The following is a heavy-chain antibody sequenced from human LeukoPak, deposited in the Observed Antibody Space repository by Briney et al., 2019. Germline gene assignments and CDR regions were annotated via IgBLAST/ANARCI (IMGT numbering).Heavy chain of an antibody. V-gene: IGHV3-21*01. CDR3: ARQSYYIAFDI. CDR2: ISGSDSYT. Sequence: GGSLRLSCAASGFTFSSYSMSWVRQAPGKGLEWVSSISGSDSYTYYADSVKGRFTISRDNAKNSLYLQMNSLRAEDTAVYYCARQSYYIAFDIWGEGTMLTLPS. J-gene: IGHJ3*02. CDR1: GFTFSSYS. D-gene: IGHD1-26*01.